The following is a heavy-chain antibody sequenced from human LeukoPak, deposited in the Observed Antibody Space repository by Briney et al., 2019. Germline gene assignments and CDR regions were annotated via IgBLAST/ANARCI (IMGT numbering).Heavy chain of an antibody. Sequence: GGSLRLSCAASGFTFSSYDMHWVRQATGKGLEWVSAIGTAGDTYYPGSVKGRFTISRENAKNSLYLQMNSLRAGDTAVYYCARGGYDILTGYSGIDYWGQGTLVTVSS. D-gene: IGHD3-9*01. V-gene: IGHV3-13*01. CDR3: ARGGYDILTGYSGIDY. CDR2: IGTAGDT. CDR1: GFTFSSYD. J-gene: IGHJ4*02.